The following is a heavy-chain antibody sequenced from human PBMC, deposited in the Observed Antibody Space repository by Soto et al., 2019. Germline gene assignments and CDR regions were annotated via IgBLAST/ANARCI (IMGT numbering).Heavy chain of an antibody. CDR2: MYYNGNI. CDR3: ASGGNWFDP. Sequence: TLSLTCNVSGGSISNYYWTWVRQSPEKGLEWIGYMYYNGNINYNPSLKSRVTISIDTSKNQFSLTLKSVTAADTAVYYCASGGNWFDPWGQGVLVTVSS. D-gene: IGHD3-16*01. CDR1: GGSISNYY. V-gene: IGHV4-59*01. J-gene: IGHJ5*02.